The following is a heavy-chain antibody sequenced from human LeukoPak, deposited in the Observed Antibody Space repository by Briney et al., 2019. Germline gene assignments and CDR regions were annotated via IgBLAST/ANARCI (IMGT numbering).Heavy chain of an antibody. CDR2: IHSDGTST. Sequence: GGSLRLSCAASGFTFSNYWMHWVRQAPGKGLVWVSRIHSDGTSTSYADSVKGRFSISRDNAKQTLYLQMNSLRAEDTAVYYCARDKYYYDSSGALTEWGQGTLVTVSS. CDR3: ARDKYYYDSSGALTE. J-gene: IGHJ4*02. D-gene: IGHD3-22*01. V-gene: IGHV3-74*01. CDR1: GFTFSNYW.